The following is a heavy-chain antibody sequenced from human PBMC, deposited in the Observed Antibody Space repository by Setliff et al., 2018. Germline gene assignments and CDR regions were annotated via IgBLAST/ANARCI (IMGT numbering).Heavy chain of an antibody. V-gene: IGHV1-46*01. D-gene: IGHD2-8*01. CDR2: INPSGGYT. Sequence: ASVKVSCKASGHTFTSYFMHWVRQAPGQGLEWMGMINPSGGYTIYAQKFQGRVTMTRDTSTSTVYLELSSLRSEDTAVYYCARGLIVLPGPSGDMGYFDYWGQGTLVTVSS. CDR1: GHTFTSYF. J-gene: IGHJ4*02. CDR3: ARGLIVLPGPSGDMGYFDY.